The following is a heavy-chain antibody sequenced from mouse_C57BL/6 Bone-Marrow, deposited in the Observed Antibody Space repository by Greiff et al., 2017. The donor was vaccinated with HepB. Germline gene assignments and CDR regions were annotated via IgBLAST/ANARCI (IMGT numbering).Heavy chain of an antibody. CDR3: ARYPFYYGNYWFAY. D-gene: IGHD2-1*01. CDR1: GYTYTDYY. V-gene: IGHV1-75*01. CDR2: IFPGSGST. Sequence: QVQLQQPGPELVKPGASVKISCKASGYTYTDYYINWVKQRPGQGLEWIGWIFPGSGSTYYNEKFKGKATLTVDKSSSTAYMLLSSLTSEDSAVYFCARYPFYYGNYWFAYWGQGTLVTVSA. J-gene: IGHJ3*01.